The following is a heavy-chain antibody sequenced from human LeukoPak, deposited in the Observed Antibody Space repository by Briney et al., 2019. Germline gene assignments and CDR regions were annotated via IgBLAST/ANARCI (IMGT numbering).Heavy chain of an antibody. CDR2: ISYDGSNE. Sequence: PGGSLRLSCAASGFTFSSYVMHWVRQAPGKGLEWVAIISYDGSNEYYADSVKGRFTISRDNAKNSLYLQMNSLRAEDTAVYYCARGVPGWFDPWGQGTLVTVSS. CDR3: ARGVPGWFDP. J-gene: IGHJ5*02. CDR1: GFTFSSYV. V-gene: IGHV3-30*04. D-gene: IGHD3-10*01.